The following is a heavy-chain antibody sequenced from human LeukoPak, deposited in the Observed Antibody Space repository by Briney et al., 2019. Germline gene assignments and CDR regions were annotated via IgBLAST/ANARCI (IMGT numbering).Heavy chain of an antibody. J-gene: IGHJ4*02. V-gene: IGHV3-64*01. CDR3: ARVGYSSPFDY. CDR1: GFTFSSYA. D-gene: IGHD6-13*01. Sequence: GSLRLSCAASGFTFSSYAIHWVRQAPGEGLEYVSSISGNGDSTFYANSVKGRFTISRDNSKNTLYLQMGSLRAEDMAVYYCARVGYSSPFDYWGQGTLVTVSS. CDR2: ISGNGDST.